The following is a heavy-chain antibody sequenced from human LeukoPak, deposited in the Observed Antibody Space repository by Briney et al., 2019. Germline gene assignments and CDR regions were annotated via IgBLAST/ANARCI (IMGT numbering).Heavy chain of an antibody. CDR2: IYYSGST. Sequence: SETLSLTCAVYGGSFSGYYWSWIRQPPGKGLEWIGYIYYSGSTYYNPSLKSRVTISVDTSKNQFSLKLSSVTAADTAVYYCARDTRATSSGYYYNYFDYWGQGTLVTVSS. V-gene: IGHV4-30-4*01. CDR1: GGSFSGYY. D-gene: IGHD3-22*01. CDR3: ARDTRATSSGYYYNYFDY. J-gene: IGHJ4*02.